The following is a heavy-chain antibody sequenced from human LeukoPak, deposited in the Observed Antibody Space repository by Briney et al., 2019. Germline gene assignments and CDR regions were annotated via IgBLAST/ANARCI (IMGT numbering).Heavy chain of an antibody. J-gene: IGHJ5*02. D-gene: IGHD3-22*01. CDR1: GFTFSNYA. CDR2: ISDSGSST. CDR3: AKGGDSSGYYP. V-gene: IGHV3-23*01. Sequence: GGSLRLSCAASGFTFSNYAMSWVRQAPGKGLEWVSTISDSGSSTNYADAVRGRFTISGDNSKNRLYLQMNSLRAEDTAVYFCAKGGDSSGYYPWGQGTLVTVS.